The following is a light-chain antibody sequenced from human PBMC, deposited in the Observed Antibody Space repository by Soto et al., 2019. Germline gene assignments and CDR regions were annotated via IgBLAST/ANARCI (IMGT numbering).Light chain of an antibody. V-gene: IGLV1-40*01. CDR2: GNG. CDR3: QSYDSSLSGSV. Sequence: QAVLTQPPSVSGAPGQRVTISCTGSSSNIGAGYDVHWYQHLPGTAPKLLMYGNGNRPSGVPDRFSGSKSGTSASLAITGLQADDEADYYCQSYDSSLSGSVFGGGTKLTVL. CDR1: SSNIGAGYD. J-gene: IGLJ2*01.